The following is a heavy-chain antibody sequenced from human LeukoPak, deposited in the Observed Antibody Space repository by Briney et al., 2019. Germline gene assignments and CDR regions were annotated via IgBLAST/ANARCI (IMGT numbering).Heavy chain of an antibody. CDR2: INPNSGGT. D-gene: IGHD2-8*01. V-gene: IGHV1-2*02. CDR1: GYTFTGYY. CDR3: ARVWPCTNGVCPDVFEY. Sequence: ASVKVSCKASGYTFTGYYMHWMRQAPGQGLVWMGWINPNSGGTNYAQKFQGRVTMTRDTSISTAYMELSRLRSDDTAVYYCARVWPCTNGVCPDVFEYWGQGTLVTVSS. J-gene: IGHJ4*02.